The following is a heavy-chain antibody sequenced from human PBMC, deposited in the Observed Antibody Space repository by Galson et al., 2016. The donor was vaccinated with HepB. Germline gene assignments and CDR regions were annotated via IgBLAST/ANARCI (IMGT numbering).Heavy chain of an antibody. D-gene: IGHD2-2*01. V-gene: IGHV4-4*01. CDR1: GASINDSNW. CDR3: ARASIVPGARMVFDP. J-gene: IGHJ5*02. CDR2: IYHTGTT. Sequence: ETLSLTCAVSGASINDSNWWTWVRQVPGRGLEWIGEIYHTGTTNNNPFLNSRFTLSIDKSTNQFSLDLTSVTAADTAVYFCARASIVPGARMVFDPWGQGILVTVSS.